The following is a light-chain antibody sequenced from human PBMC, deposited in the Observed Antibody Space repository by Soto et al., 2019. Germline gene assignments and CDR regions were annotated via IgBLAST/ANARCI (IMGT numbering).Light chain of an antibody. CDR2: EVS. Sequence: QSVLTQPASVSGSPGQSITISRTGTSSDVGGYNYVSWYQQHPGKAPKLMIYEVSNRPSGVSNRFSGSKSGNTASLTISGLQAEDEADYYCTSYTSSITYVFGTGTKVTVL. V-gene: IGLV2-14*01. CDR3: TSYTSSITYV. CDR1: SSDVGGYNY. J-gene: IGLJ1*01.